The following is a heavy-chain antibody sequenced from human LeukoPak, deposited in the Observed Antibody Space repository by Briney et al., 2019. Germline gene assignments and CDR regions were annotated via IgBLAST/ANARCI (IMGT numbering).Heavy chain of an antibody. CDR2: ISYDGSNK. D-gene: IGHD3-3*01. CDR1: GFTFSSYG. Sequence: PGGSLRLSCAAFGFTFSSYGMHWVRQAPGKGLEWVAAISYDGSNKYYADSVKGRFTISRDNSKNTLYLQMNSLRAEDTAVYYCAKGFDFWSGYFDYWGQGTLVTVSS. J-gene: IGHJ4*02. V-gene: IGHV3-30*18. CDR3: AKGFDFWSGYFDY.